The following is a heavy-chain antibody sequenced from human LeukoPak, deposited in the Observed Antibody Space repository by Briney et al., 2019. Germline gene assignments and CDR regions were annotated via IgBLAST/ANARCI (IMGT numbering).Heavy chain of an antibody. CDR3: AGALGYSGSPSSDY. D-gene: IGHD5-12*01. J-gene: IGHJ4*02. CDR1: GYTFSSYG. CDR2: ISPYNGKT. V-gene: IGHV1-18*01. Sequence: ASVKVSCKASGYTFSSYGLSWVRQAPGQGLEWMGWISPYNGKTNYTQKVQGRVTMTTDTSTRTAYMELRSLRSDDTAVYYCAGALGYSGSPSSDYWGQGTLVTVSS.